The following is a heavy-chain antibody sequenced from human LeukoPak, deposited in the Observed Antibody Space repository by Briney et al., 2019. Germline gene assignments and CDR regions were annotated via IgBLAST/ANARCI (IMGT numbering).Heavy chain of an antibody. D-gene: IGHD6-6*01. J-gene: IGHJ6*03. CDR1: GGTFSSYA. CDR2: INPNSGGT. CDR3: ARGAYSSSSGYYYYYMDV. Sequence: ASVKVSCKASGGTFSSYAISWVRQAPGQGLEWMGWINPNSGGTNYAQKFQGRVTMTRDTSISTAYMELSRLRSDDTAVYYCARGAYSSSSGYYYYYMDVWGKGTTVTVSS. V-gene: IGHV1-2*02.